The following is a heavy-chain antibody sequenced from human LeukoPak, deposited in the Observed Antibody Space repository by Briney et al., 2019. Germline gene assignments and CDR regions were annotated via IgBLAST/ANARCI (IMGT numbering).Heavy chain of an antibody. CDR3: ARDAAYFQH. CDR1: GGSISSYY. D-gene: IGHD2-15*01. Sequence: PSETLSLTCTGSGGSISSYYWSWLRQPPGKGLEWIGYIYYTGGTNYNPSLKSRVTISVDTSKNEFSLNLSSVTAADTAVYYCARDAAYFQHWGQGTLVTVSS. J-gene: IGHJ1*01. CDR2: IYYTGGT. V-gene: IGHV4-59*01.